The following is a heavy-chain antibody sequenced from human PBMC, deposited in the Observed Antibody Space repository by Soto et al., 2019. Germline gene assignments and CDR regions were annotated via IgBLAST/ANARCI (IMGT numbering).Heavy chain of an antibody. CDR1: GFTFSGYA. CDR2: ISYDGSNK. V-gene: IGHV3-30-3*01. J-gene: IGHJ3*02. Sequence: PGGSLRLSCAASGFTFSGYAMHWVRQAPGKGLEWVAVISYDGSNKYYADSVKGRFTISRDNSKNTLYLQMNSLRAEDTAVYYCARDPSDPTNAFDIWGQGTMVTVSS. CDR3: ARDPSDPTNAFDI.